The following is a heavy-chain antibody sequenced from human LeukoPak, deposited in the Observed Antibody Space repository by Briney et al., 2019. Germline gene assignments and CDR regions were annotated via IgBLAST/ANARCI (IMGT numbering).Heavy chain of an antibody. CDR3: ASLIVVVPAAPLDY. V-gene: IGHV4-30-4*08. CDR2: IYYSGST. CDR1: GGSISSGDYY. Sequence: PSQTLSLTCTVSGGSISSGDYYWSWIRQPPGKGLEWIGYIYYSGSTYYNPSLKSRVTISVDTSKNQFSLKLSSVTAADTAVYYCASLIVVVPAAPLDYWGQGTLVTVSS. J-gene: IGHJ4*02. D-gene: IGHD2-2*01.